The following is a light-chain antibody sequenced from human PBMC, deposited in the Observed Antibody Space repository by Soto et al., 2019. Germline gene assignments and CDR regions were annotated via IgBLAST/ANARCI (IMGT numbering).Light chain of an antibody. CDR1: SSDVGGYNY. Sequence: QSALTQPASVSGSPGQSMTMSCTGTSSDVGGYNYVSWYQQHPGKAPKFIIYDVSTRPSGVSNRFSGSKSGNTASLTISGLQAEDEADYYCCSYTSIGTLVFGTGTKVTVL. J-gene: IGLJ1*01. CDR2: DVS. V-gene: IGLV2-14*03. CDR3: CSYTSIGTLV.